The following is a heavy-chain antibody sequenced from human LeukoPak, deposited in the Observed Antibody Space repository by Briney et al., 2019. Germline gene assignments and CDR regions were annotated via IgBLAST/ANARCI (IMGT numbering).Heavy chain of an antibody. CDR1: GGSVSSYY. Sequence: KSSETLSLTCTVSGGSVSSYYWSWIRQPPGKGLEWIGYIYYSGSTNYNPSLKSRVTISVDTSKNQFSLKLNSITTADTAVYYCERVRLSGTSLDAFDIWGQGTMVTVSS. V-gene: IGHV4-59*02. J-gene: IGHJ3*02. CDR3: ERVRLSGTSLDAFDI. CDR2: IYYSGST. D-gene: IGHD1-26*01.